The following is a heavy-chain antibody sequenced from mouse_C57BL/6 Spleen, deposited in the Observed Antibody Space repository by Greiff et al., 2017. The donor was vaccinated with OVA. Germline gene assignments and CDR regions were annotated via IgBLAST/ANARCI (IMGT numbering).Heavy chain of an antibody. D-gene: IGHD2-5*01. J-gene: IGHJ3*01. CDR1: GFTFSNYW. Sequence: DVQLQESGGGLVQPGGSMKLSCVASGFTFSNYWMNWVRQSPEKGLEWVAQIRLKSDNYATHYAESVKGRFTISRDDSKSSVYLQMNNLRAEDTGIYYCTNSNSFAYWGKGTLVTVSA. CDR3: TNSNSFAY. CDR2: IRLKSDNYAT. V-gene: IGHV6-3*01.